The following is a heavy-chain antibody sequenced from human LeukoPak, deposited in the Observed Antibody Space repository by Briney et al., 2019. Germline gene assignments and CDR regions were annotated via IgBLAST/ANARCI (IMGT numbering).Heavy chain of an antibody. V-gene: IGHV1-2*02. Sequence: ASVKVSCKASGYTFTGYYMHWVRQAPGQGLEWMGWINPNSGGTNYAQKFQGRVTMTRDTSISTAYMELSRLRSDDTAVYYCARPDAPTIFGLVSYYYMDVWGKGTTVTVSS. D-gene: IGHD3-3*01. CDR1: GYTFTGYY. CDR2: INPNSGGT. J-gene: IGHJ6*03. CDR3: ARPDAPTIFGLVSYYYMDV.